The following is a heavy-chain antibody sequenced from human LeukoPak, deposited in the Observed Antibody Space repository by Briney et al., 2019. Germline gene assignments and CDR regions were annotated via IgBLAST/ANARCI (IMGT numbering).Heavy chain of an antibody. CDR2: ISAYNGNT. Sequence: AASVKVSCKASGYTFTSYGISWVRQAPGQGLEWMGWISAYNGNTNYARKLQGRVTMTTDTSTSTAYMELRSLRSDDTAVYYCARDEGELAAWVSVYWGQGTLVTVSS. CDR1: GYTFTSYG. J-gene: IGHJ4*02. CDR3: ARDEGELAAWVSVY. D-gene: IGHD1-26*01. V-gene: IGHV1-18*01.